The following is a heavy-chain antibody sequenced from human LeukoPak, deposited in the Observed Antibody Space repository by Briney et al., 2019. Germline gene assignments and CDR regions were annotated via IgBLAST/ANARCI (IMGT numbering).Heavy chain of an antibody. CDR2: INPNSGGT. D-gene: IGHD5-12*01. CDR3: ARGRGYSGYVGYFDY. CDR1: GYTFTGYY. Sequence: ASVKVSCKASGYTFTGYYMPWVRQAPGQGLEWMGWINPNSGGTNYAQKFQGRVTMTRDTSISTAYMELSRLRSDDTAVYYCARGRGYSGYVGYFDYWGQGTLVTVSS. V-gene: IGHV1-2*02. J-gene: IGHJ4*02.